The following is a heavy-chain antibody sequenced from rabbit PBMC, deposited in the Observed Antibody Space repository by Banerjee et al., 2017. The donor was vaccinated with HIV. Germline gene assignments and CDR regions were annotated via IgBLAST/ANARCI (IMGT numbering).Heavy chain of an antibody. V-gene: IGHV1S45*01. CDR2: IYTSSGST. D-gene: IGHD4-1*01. Sequence: QEQLVESGGGLVQPEGSLTLTCTASGFSFSSTYYMCWVRQAPGKGLEWIACIYTSSGSTDYASWVNGRFTISLDNAQNTVPLQMTNLTAADTATYFCARDLAGVIGWNFNFWGPGTLVTVS. J-gene: IGHJ4*01. CDR1: GFSFSSTYY. CDR3: ARDLAGVIGWNFNF.